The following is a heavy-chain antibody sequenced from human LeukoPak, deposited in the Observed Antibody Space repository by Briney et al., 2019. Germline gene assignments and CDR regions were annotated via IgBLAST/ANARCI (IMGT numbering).Heavy chain of an antibody. Sequence: GGSLRLSCAASGFTFSSYAMSWVRQAPGKGLEWVSAISGSGGSTYYTDSVKGRFTISRDNSKNALYLQMNSLRAEDTAVYYCAKASDDLGRYYFDYWGQGTLVTVSS. J-gene: IGHJ4*02. CDR2: ISGSGGST. CDR3: AKASDDLGRYYFDY. D-gene: IGHD3-3*01. V-gene: IGHV3-23*01. CDR1: GFTFSSYA.